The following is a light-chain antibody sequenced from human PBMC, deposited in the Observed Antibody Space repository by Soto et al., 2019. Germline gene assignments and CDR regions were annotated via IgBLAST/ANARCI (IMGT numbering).Light chain of an antibody. CDR1: QSVSRD. CDR2: DAS. V-gene: IGKV3-11*01. CDR3: HHRHN. Sequence: DIVLTQSPATLSLSPGERATLSCRASQSVSRDFAWYQQKPGQAPRLLIYDASNRATGIPARFSGSGSGTDFTLTINSLQPEDFPVYYRHHRHNFGPGTKVDFK. J-gene: IGKJ3*01.